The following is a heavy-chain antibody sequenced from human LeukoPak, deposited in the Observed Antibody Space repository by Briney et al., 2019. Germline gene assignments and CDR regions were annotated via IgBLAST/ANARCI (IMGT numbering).Heavy chain of an antibody. V-gene: IGHV1-8*01. D-gene: IGHD2-2*01. Sequence: ASVKVSCKASGYTFTSYDINWVRQATGQGLEWMGWMNPNSGNTGYAQKFQGRVTMTRNTSISTAYMELSSLRSEDTAVYYCARGLFTQGIVVVPAAIDYWGQGTLVTVSS. J-gene: IGHJ4*02. CDR3: ARGLFTQGIVVVPAAIDY. CDR2: MNPNSGNT. CDR1: GYTFTSYD.